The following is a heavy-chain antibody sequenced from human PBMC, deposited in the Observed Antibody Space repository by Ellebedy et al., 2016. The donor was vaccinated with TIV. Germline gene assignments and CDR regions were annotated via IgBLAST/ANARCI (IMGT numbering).Heavy chain of an antibody. CDR1: GDSVSNNGVT. J-gene: IGHJ4*02. CDR2: AYYRSTWIY. Sequence: SQTLSLTCAISGDSVSNNGVTWNWIRQSPSRGLEWLGRAYYRSTWIYNYAVSVKGRITINPDTSNNQLSLHLNSVTPEDTAVYYCARDYCSGGSCHWRFDYWGQGTLVTVSS. D-gene: IGHD2-15*01. CDR3: ARDYCSGGSCHWRFDY. V-gene: IGHV6-1*01.